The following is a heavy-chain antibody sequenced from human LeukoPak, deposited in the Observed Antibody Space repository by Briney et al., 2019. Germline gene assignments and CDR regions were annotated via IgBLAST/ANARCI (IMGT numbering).Heavy chain of an antibody. V-gene: IGHV1-3*01. CDR2: INAGNGNT. Sequence: ASVKVSCKASGYTFTSYAMNWVRQAPGQRLEWMGWINAGNGNTKYSQKFQGRVTITRDTSASTAYMELSSLRSEDTAVYYCARSRQEYYGSGSHEYYFDYWGQGTLVTVSS. CDR1: GYTFTSYA. J-gene: IGHJ4*02. CDR3: ARSRQEYYGSGSHEYYFDY. D-gene: IGHD3-10*01.